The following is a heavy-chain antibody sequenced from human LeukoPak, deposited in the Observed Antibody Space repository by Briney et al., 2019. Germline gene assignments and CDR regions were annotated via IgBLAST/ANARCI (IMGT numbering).Heavy chain of an antibody. CDR2: ISAYNGNT. Sequence: ASVKVSCKASGYTFTSYGISWVRQAPGQGLEWMGWISAYNGNTNYAQKLQGRVTMTTDTSTSTAYMELRSLRSDGTAVYYCARENQLLFISDYYYYGMDVWGQGTTVTVSS. D-gene: IGHD2-2*01. CDR3: ARENQLLFISDYYYYGMDV. J-gene: IGHJ6*02. CDR1: GYTFTSYG. V-gene: IGHV1-18*01.